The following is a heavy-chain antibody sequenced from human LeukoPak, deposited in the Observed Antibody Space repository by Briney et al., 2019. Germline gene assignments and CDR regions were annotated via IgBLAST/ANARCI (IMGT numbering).Heavy chain of an antibody. CDR3: ARTDYYGSGSYDYYGMDV. CDR2: IIPIFGIA. D-gene: IGHD3-10*01. J-gene: IGHJ6*02. Sequence: SVKVSCKASGGTFSSYAISWVRQAPGQGLEWMGRIIPIFGIANYAQKFQGRVTITADKSTSTAYMELSSLRSEDAAVYYCARTDYYGSGSYDYYGMDVWGQGTTVTVSS. V-gene: IGHV1-69*04. CDR1: GGTFSSYA.